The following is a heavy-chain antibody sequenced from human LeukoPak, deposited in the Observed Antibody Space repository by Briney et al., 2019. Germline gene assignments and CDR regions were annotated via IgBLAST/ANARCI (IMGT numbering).Heavy chain of an antibody. J-gene: IGHJ6*02. Sequence: GGSLRLSCAASGFTVSSNYMSWVRQAPGKGLEWVSVIYSGGSTYYADSVKGRFTISRDNSKNTLYLQMNSLRAEDTAVYYCASALTPTGIAVAGTWYYYYYGMDVWGQGTTVTVSS. D-gene: IGHD6-19*01. CDR2: IYSGGST. CDR3: ASALTPTGIAVAGTWYYYYYGMDV. CDR1: GFTVSSNY. V-gene: IGHV3-53*01.